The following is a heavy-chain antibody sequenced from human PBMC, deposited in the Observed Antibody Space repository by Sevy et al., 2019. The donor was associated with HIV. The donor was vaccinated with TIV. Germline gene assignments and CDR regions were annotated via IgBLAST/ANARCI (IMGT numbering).Heavy chain of an antibody. CDR3: ARGGRGLRHQPGDY. CDR1: GGSFSGYY. J-gene: IGHJ4*02. D-gene: IGHD2-2*01. Sequence: SETLSLTCAVYGGSFSGYYWSWIRQPPGKGLEWIGEINHSGSTNYNPSLKSRVTISVDTSKNQFSLKLSSVTAADTAVYYCARGGRGLRHQPGDYWGQGTLVTVSS. CDR2: INHSGST. V-gene: IGHV4-34*01.